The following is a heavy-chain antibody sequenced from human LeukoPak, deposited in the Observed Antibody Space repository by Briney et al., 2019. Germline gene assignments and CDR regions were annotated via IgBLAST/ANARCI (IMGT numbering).Heavy chain of an antibody. V-gene: IGHV1-2*02. D-gene: IGHD2-2*01. CDR3: ARRGYCGSTTCFDH. J-gene: IGHJ4*02. CDR1: GYTFTGYY. Sequence: GASVKVSCKASGYTFTGYYMHWVRQAPGQGLEWMGWINPNSGGTNYAQKFQGRVTMTRDTSISTAYMELSRLRSDDTAVYYCARRGYCGSTTCFDHWGQGTLVTVFS. CDR2: INPNSGGT.